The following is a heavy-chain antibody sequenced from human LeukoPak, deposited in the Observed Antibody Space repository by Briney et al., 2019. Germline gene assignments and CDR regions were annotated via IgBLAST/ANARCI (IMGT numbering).Heavy chain of an antibody. V-gene: IGHV3-9*03. J-gene: IGHJ6*03. CDR3: AKEHYDHYYMDV. Sequence: GGSLRLSCAASGFTFDDYAMHWVRQAPGKGLEWVSGISWNSGSIGYADSVKGRFTISRDNAKNSLYLQMNSLRAEDMALYYCAKEHYDHYYMDVWGKGTTVTVSS. CDR1: GFTFDDYA. D-gene: IGHD3-16*01. CDR2: ISWNSGSI.